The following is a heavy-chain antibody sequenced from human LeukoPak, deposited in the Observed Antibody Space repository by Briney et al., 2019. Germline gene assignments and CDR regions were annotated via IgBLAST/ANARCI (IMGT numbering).Heavy chain of an antibody. J-gene: IGHJ4*02. CDR2: ISPSADNI. D-gene: IGHD5-18*01. CDR1: GFTFSDRY. CDR3: ARHLSGVTGYTYGRGIDY. V-gene: IGHV3-11*04. Sequence: GGSLRLSCVAAGFTFSDRYMSWIRQAPGKGMEWVAYISPSADNIHYADSVKGRFTISRDNARNSLFLQMNGLKAEDTAVYYCARHLSGVTGYTYGRGIDYWGQGTLVTVSS.